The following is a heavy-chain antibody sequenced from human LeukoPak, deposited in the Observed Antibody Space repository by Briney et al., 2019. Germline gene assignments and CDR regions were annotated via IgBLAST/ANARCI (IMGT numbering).Heavy chain of an antibody. J-gene: IGHJ6*02. Sequence: GGSLRFSCAASGLTFLNYAMSWVRQAPGKGLEWISAISETGSSTYHADSVKGRFTISRDNSKNTLYLQMNSLRVEDTAVYFCARSSPRHTSSWTDYYYGMDVWGQGTTVTVSS. V-gene: IGHV3-23*01. D-gene: IGHD6-13*01. CDR3: ARSSPRHTSSWTDYYYGMDV. CDR1: GLTFLNYA. CDR2: ISETGSST.